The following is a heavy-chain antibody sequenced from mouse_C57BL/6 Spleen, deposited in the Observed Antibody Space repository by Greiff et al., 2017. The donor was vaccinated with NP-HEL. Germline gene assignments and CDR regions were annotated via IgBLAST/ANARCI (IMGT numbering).Heavy chain of an antibody. CDR3: AINYYSNYDWYFDV. V-gene: IGHV1-55*01. CDR2: IYPGSGST. D-gene: IGHD2-5*01. J-gene: IGHJ1*03. CDR1: GYTFTSYW. Sequence: QVQLQQPGAELVKPGASVKMSCKASGYTFTSYWITWVKQRPGQGLEWIGDIYPGSGSTNYNEKFKSKATLTVDTSSSTAYMQLSSLTSEDSAVYYCAINYYSNYDWYFDVWGTGTTVTVSS.